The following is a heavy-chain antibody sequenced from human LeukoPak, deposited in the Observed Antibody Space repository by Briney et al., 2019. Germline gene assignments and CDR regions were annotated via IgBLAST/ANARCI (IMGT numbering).Heavy chain of an antibody. CDR3: AREDLAAAGFDS. CDR2: IYTSGST. Sequence: SETLCHTCTVSGGSISSYYWSWIRQPAGKGLEWIGRIYTSGSTNYNPSLKSRVTISVDKSKNQFSLKLSSVTAADTAVYYCAREDLAAAGFDSWGQGTLVTVSS. J-gene: IGHJ4*02. V-gene: IGHV4-4*07. D-gene: IGHD6-13*01. CDR1: GGSISSYY.